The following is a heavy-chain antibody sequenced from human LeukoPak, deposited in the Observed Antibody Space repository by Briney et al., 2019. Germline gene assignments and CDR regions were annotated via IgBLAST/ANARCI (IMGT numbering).Heavy chain of an antibody. J-gene: IGHJ5*02. Sequence: GGSLRLSCAAFGFSFSSYPMNWVRQAPGKGLEWISYISSSSTTIYYADSVKGRFTISRDNAKSSLFLQMNSLRDDDTAVYYCARDLPLTGTTEFGWFDPWGQGTLVTVSS. D-gene: IGHD1-7*01. CDR3: ARDLPLTGTTEFGWFDP. V-gene: IGHV3-48*02. CDR2: ISSSSTTI. CDR1: GFSFSSYP.